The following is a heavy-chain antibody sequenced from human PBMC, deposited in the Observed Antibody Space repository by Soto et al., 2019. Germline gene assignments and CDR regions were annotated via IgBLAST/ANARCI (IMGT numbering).Heavy chain of an antibody. J-gene: IGHJ6*02. V-gene: IGHV4-59*08. CDR1: GGSISSYY. Sequence: SETLSLTCTVSGGSISSYYWSWIRQPPGKGLEWIGYIYYSGSTNYNPSLKSRVTISVDTSKNQFSLKLSSVTAADTAVYYCATQTYYDILTGYYDYYYYGMDVWGQGTTVTVSS. D-gene: IGHD3-9*01. CDR2: IYYSGST. CDR3: ATQTYYDILTGYYDYYYYGMDV.